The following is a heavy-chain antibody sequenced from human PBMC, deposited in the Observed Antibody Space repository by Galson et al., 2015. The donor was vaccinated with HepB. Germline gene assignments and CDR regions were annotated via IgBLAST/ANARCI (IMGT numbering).Heavy chain of an antibody. CDR2: IIPIFGTA. J-gene: IGHJ4*02. CDR3: ARDGWAYGDYSRVYYFDY. D-gene: IGHD4-17*01. CDR1: GGTFSSYA. Sequence: SVKVSCKASGGTFSSYAISWVRQAPEQGLEWMGGIIPIFGTANYAQKFQGRVTITADKSTSTAYMELSSLRSEDTAVYYCARDGWAYGDYSRVYYFDYWGQGALVTVSS. V-gene: IGHV1-69*06.